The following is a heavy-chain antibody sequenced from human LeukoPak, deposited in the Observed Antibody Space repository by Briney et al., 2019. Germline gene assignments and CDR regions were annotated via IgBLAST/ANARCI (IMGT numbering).Heavy chain of an antibody. CDR1: GFTFSSSG. Sequence: PGRSLRLSCAASGFTFSSSGMHWVRQAPGKGLEWVSAISGSGGSAYYADSVKGRFTISRDNSKNTLYLQMNSLRAEDTAVYYCAKTRVGVAAADSFDYWGQGTLVTVSS. D-gene: IGHD6-13*01. CDR2: ISGSGGSA. V-gene: IGHV3-23*01. CDR3: AKTRVGVAAADSFDY. J-gene: IGHJ4*02.